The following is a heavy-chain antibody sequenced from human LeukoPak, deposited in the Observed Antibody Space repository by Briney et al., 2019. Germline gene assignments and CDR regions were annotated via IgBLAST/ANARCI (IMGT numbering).Heavy chain of an antibody. V-gene: IGHV4-4*02. CDR1: GDSISSSNW. Sequence: SETLSLTCAVSGDSISSSNWWTWVRQPPGKGLEWIGEIYHSGSTNYNPSLKSRFTMSLDKSKNQFSLKLTSVTAADTAVYYCAREAAGQWFDPWGQGTLVTVSS. CDR3: AREAAGQWFDP. J-gene: IGHJ5*02. D-gene: IGHD6-25*01. CDR2: IYHSGST.